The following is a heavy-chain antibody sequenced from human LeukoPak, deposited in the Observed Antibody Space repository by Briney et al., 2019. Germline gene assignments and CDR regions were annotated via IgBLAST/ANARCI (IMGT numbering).Heavy chain of an antibody. CDR1: GASLNDYY. V-gene: IGHV4-59*12. J-gene: IGHJ4*02. Sequence: PSETLSLTCTVSGASLNDYYWSWIRQPPGKALEWIGFIHSSGSANSNPSLTSRVTISIDTSKNQFSLNLRSLIAEDTAVYFCASGAADGYNFGFDYWGQGTLAAVSS. CDR2: IHSSGSA. CDR3: ASGAADGYNFGFDY. D-gene: IGHD5-24*01.